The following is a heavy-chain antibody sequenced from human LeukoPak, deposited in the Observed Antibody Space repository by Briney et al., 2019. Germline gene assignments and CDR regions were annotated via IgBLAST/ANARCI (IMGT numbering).Heavy chain of an antibody. CDR2: IYTSGST. CDR1: GDSISNFY. D-gene: IGHD4-23*01. V-gene: IGHV4-4*07. CDR3: AREGLGTVVTGRVFDY. Sequence: PETLSLTCTVSGDSISNFYWSWLRQPAGKGLEWIGRIYTSGSTNYNPSLKSRVTISVDKSKNQFSLKLSSVTAADTAVYYCAREGLGTVVTGRVFDYWGQGTLVTVSS. J-gene: IGHJ4*02.